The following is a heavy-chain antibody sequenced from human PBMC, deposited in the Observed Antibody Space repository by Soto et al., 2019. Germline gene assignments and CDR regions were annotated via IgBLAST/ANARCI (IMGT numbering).Heavy chain of an antibody. V-gene: IGHV3-7*01. CDR3: ARVVGATQMDFDY. J-gene: IGHJ4*02. CDR1: GFTFSSYW. D-gene: IGHD1-26*01. Sequence: PGGSLRLSCAASGFTFSSYWMTWVRQAPGKGLEWVANIKQDGSEKYYVDSVRGRFTMSRDNAKNSLYLQMNSLRAEDPAVYYCARVVGATQMDFDYWGQGTLVTVSS. CDR2: IKQDGSEK.